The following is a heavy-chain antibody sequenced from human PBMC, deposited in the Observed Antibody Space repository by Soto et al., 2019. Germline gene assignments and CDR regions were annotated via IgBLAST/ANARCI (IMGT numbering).Heavy chain of an antibody. J-gene: IGHJ6*02. Sequence: GGSLRLSCAASGFTFSSYAMSWVRQAPGKGLEWVSAISGSGGSTYYADSVKGRFTISRDNSKNTLYLQMNSLRAEDTAVYYCAKEGYCSSTSCPEPMDVWGQGTTVTVSS. CDR2: ISGSGGST. CDR3: AKEGYCSSTSCPEPMDV. D-gene: IGHD2-2*01. V-gene: IGHV3-23*01. CDR1: GFTFSSYA.